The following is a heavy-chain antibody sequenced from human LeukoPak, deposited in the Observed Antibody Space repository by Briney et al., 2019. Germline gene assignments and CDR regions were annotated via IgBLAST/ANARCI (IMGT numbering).Heavy chain of an antibody. J-gene: IGHJ4*02. CDR1: GFTFISYD. D-gene: IGHD1-1*01. V-gene: IGHV3-13*04. CDR3: AKDWGTSGTTGWMFEY. CDR2: IDTAGGT. Sequence: GGSLRLSCAASGFTFISYDMHWVRQPTGKGLEWVSGIDTAGGTYYADSVKGRFTTSRDNSKNTLSLQMNSLRVEDTAVYYCAKDWGTSGTTGWMFEYWGQGTLVTVSS.